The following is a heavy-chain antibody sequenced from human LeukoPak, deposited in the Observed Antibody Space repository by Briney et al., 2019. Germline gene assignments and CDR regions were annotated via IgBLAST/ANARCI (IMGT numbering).Heavy chain of an antibody. CDR3: ALLGPLRDGYNYDAFDI. J-gene: IGHJ3*02. CDR2: IYYSGST. D-gene: IGHD5-24*01. Sequence: PSETLSLTCTVSGGSISSSSYYWGWIRQPPGKGLEWIGSIYYSGSTYYNPSLKSRVTISVDTSKNQFSLKLSSVTAADTAVYYCALLGPLRDGYNYDAFDIWGQGTMVTVSS. CDR1: GGSISSSSYY. V-gene: IGHV4-39*01.